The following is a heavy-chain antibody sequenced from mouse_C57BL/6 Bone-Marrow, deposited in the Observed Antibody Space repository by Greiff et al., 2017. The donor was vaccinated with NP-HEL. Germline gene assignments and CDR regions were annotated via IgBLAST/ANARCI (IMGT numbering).Heavy chain of an antibody. CDR2: IWSGRST. D-gene: IGHD1-1*01. CDR3: ARILLRP. CDR1: GFSLTSYG. J-gene: IGHJ4*01. V-gene: IGHV2-2*01. Sequence: QVQLQQSGPGLVQPSQSLSITCTVSGFSLTSYGVHWVRQSPGKGLEWLGVIWSGRSTDYNAAFISRLSISKDNSKSQVFFKMNSLQADDTAIYYCARILLRPWGQGTSVTVSS.